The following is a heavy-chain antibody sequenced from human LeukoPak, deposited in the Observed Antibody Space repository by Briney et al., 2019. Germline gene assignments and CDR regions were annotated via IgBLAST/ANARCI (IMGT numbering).Heavy chain of an antibody. CDR3: ARTYYYDSSGYYSLFY. D-gene: IGHD3-22*01. CDR1: GGSISSSSYY. CDR2: MYYSGST. Sequence: SETLSLTCTVSGGSISSSSYYWGWIRQPPGKGLEWIGSMYYSGSTYYNPSLKSRVTISVDTSKNQFSLKLSSVTAADTAVYYCARTYYYDSSGYYSLFYWGQGTLVTVSS. J-gene: IGHJ4*02. V-gene: IGHV4-39*01.